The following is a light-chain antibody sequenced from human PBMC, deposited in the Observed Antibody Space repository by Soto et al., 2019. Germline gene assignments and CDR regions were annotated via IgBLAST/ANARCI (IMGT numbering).Light chain of an antibody. CDR1: QSISNR. Sequence: DIRMTQSPSTLSASVGDRVTITCRASQSISNRLAWYQQKPGKXPXXLIYDASSLESGVPSRFSGSGSGTEFILTISSMQPDDFASYGCQHYGGMWTFGQGTKVDIK. J-gene: IGKJ1*01. CDR2: DAS. CDR3: QHYGGMWT. V-gene: IGKV1-5*01.